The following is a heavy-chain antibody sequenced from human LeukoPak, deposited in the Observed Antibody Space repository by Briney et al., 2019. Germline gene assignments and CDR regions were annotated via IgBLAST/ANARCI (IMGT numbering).Heavy chain of an antibody. CDR2: IWYGGSNK. CDR3: AKDLSAGGFDP. CDR1: GFTFSSYG. V-gene: IGHV3-30*02. Sequence: GGSLRLSCAASGFTFSSYGMHWVRQAPGKGLEWVAVIWYGGSNKYYADSVKGRFTISRDNSKNTLYLQMNSLRAEDTAVYYCAKDLSAGGFDPWGQGTLVTVSS. J-gene: IGHJ5*02. D-gene: IGHD6-13*01.